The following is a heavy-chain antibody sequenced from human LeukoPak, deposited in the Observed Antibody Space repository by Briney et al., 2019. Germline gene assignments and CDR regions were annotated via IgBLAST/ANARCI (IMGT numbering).Heavy chain of an antibody. D-gene: IGHD6-13*01. CDR1: GFTFSNYG. Sequence: RTGRSLRLSCAASGFTFSNYGMHWVRQAPGKGLEWVAFIWYDGSNKYYPDSVKGRFTISRDNAKNTLYLQMNSLRAEDTAVYYCARDIASYSTSWYPIDYWGQGILVTVSS. V-gene: IGHV3-33*01. CDR2: IWYDGSNK. CDR3: ARDIASYSTSWYPIDY. J-gene: IGHJ4*02.